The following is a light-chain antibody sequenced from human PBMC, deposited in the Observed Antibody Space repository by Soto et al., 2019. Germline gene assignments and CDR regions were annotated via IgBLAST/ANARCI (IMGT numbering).Light chain of an antibody. CDR2: GAF. CDR1: QNVTSRY. Sequence: EIVLTQSPGTLSLSPGERATLSCRASQNVTSRYLAWYQQKPGQAPRLLIFGAFSMATGIPDRFSGSGSGSDFTLTISRLEPEDFAVYYCQHYGTSHTFGQGTKLE. J-gene: IGKJ2*01. CDR3: QHYGTSHT. V-gene: IGKV3-20*01.